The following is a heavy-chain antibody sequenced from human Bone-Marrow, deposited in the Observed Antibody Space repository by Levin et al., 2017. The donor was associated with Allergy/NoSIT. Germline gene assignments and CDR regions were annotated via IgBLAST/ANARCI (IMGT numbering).Heavy chain of an antibody. CDR3: TTPRPSGNDPNAFDI. CDR2: IKSKTDGGTT. CDR1: GFTFRNAW. Sequence: GGSLRLSCVASGFTFRNAWMSWVRQAPGKGLEWVGRIKSKTDGGTTDYAAPVKGRFTISRDDSKKTLYLQMNSLKTEDTAVYYCTTPRPSGNDPNAFDIWGQGTMVTVSS. J-gene: IGHJ3*02. V-gene: IGHV3-15*01. D-gene: IGHD1-1*01.